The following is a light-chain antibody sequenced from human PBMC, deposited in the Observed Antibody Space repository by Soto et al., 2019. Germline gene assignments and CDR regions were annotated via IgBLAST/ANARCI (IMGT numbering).Light chain of an antibody. CDR2: GTS. Sequence: EIVMTQSPDTLSVSPGERATLSCIASQNVGRNVAWYQQRPGQAPRLLIHGTSTRAADIPARFSGSVSGTEFTLTINSLQPEDFVIYYCQQYNNWPPMSTVGQGTKLEMK. CDR3: QQYNNWPPMST. V-gene: IGKV3-15*01. J-gene: IGKJ2*01. CDR1: QNVGRN.